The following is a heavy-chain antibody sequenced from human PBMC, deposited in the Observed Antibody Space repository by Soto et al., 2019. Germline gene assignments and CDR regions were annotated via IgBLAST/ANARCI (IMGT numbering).Heavy chain of an antibody. V-gene: IGHV1-58*01. CDR3: ARDVVGANDY. D-gene: IGHD1-26*01. CDR1: GFTLSSSA. CDR2: IGVGSGNA. J-gene: IGHJ4*02. Sequence: ASVKVSCKTSGFTLSSSAVHWVRQARGHRLEWIGWIGVGSGNANYAQMVQGRVTMTTDTSTSTAYMELRSLRSDDTAVYYCARDVVGANDYWGQGTLVTVSS.